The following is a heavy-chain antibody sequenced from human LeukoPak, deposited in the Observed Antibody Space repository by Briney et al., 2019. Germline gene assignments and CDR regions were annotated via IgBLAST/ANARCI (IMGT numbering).Heavy chain of an antibody. Sequence: GGSLRLSCAASGFTFSSYAMHWVRQAPGKGLEWVAVISYDGSNKYYADSVKGRFTISRDNAKNSLYLQMHSLRAEDTALYYCARDALVAARLGWFDPWGQGTLVTVSS. CDR1: GFTFSSYA. CDR3: ARDALVAARLGWFDP. CDR2: ISYDGSNK. J-gene: IGHJ5*02. V-gene: IGHV3-30*04. D-gene: IGHD6-6*01.